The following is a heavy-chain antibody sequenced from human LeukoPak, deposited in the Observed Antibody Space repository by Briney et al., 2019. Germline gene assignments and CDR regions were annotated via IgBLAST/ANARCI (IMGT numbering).Heavy chain of an antibody. V-gene: IGHV4-34*01. CDR1: GGPLGAYY. CDR2: INHSGST. J-gene: IGHJ4*02. Sequence: SETLSLTCAVYGGPLGAYYWSWVRQPPGKGLECIGKINHSGSTNHDPSLKSRVTISADTSKNHFSLKLNSVTTADTAVYYCTRGAGWLIDYWGQGILVTVSS. CDR3: TRGAGWLIDY. D-gene: IGHD3-16*01.